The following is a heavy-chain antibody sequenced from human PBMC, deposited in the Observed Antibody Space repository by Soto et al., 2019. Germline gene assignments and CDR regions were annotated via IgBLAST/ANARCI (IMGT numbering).Heavy chain of an antibody. CDR2: IYTSGST. J-gene: IGHJ3*02. D-gene: IGHD5-18*01. CDR3: ARVDTARVRLLFNI. Sequence: SLTCTVSVGSISSYYCSWIRQPAGKLLEWIGRIYTSGSTNYNPSLKSRVTMSVDTSKNQFSLKLSSVTAADTAVYYCARVDTARVRLLFNIWANGKSSQSPQ. V-gene: IGHV4-4*07. CDR1: VGSISSYY.